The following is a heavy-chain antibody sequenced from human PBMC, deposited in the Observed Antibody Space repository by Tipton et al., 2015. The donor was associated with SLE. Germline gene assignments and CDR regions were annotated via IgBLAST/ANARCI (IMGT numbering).Heavy chain of an antibody. J-gene: IGHJ3*02. V-gene: IGHV4-34*01. D-gene: IGHD3-16*01. CDR3: ARELMGRDDAFDI. CDR1: GGSFSGYY. Sequence: LRLSCAVYGGSFSGYYWSWIRQPPGKGLEWIGEINHSGSTNYNPSLKSRVTISVDTSKNQFSLKLSSVTAADTAVYYCARELMGRDDAFDIWGQGTMVTVSS. CDR2: INHSGST.